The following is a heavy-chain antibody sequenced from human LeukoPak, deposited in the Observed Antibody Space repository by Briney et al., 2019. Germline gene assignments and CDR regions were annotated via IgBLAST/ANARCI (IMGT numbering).Heavy chain of an antibody. D-gene: IGHD5-18*01. V-gene: IGHV1-24*01. CDR3: ATEAYSYGYGTLNY. CDR1: GYTLTELS. Sequence: ASVKVPCKVSGYTLTELSMHWVRQAPGKGLEWMGGFDPEDGETIYAQKFQGRVTMTEDTSTDTAYMELSSLRSEDTAVYYCATEAYSYGYGTLNYWGQGTLVTVSS. CDR2: FDPEDGET. J-gene: IGHJ4*02.